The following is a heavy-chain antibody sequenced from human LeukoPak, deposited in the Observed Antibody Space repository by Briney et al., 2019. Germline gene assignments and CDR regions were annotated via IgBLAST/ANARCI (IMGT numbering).Heavy chain of an antibody. CDR2: ISHDGSNK. D-gene: IGHD1-26*01. V-gene: IGHV3-30*18. CDR3: AKELIVGAGDY. Sequence: GRSLRLSCAASGFTFSSYGMHWVRQAPGKGLEWVAVISHDGSNKYYADSVKGRFTISRDNSKNTLYLQMNSLRAEDTAVYYCAKELIVGAGDYWGQGTLVTVSS. CDR1: GFTFSSYG. J-gene: IGHJ4*02.